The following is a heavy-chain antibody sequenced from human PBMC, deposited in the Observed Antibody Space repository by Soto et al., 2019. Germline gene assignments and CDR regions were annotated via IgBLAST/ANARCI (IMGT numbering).Heavy chain of an antibody. D-gene: IGHD6-13*01. CDR3: ARAVFAAFDQ. CDR2: ISSSSGHI. CDR1: GFTFSIST. Sequence: PEGSRRLSCEASGFTFSISTIKWIRQPPGRGLEWISSISSSSGHIYFADSVKGRFTISRDNAKNSVYLQMDNVEVEDTAVYYCARAVFAAFDQWGQGTL. J-gene: IGHJ4*02. V-gene: IGHV3-21*01.